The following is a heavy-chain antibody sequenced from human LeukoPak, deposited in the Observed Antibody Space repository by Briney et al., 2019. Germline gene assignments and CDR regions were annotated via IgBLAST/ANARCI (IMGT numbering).Heavy chain of an antibody. Sequence: SETLSLTCAVYGGSFSGYYWSWIRQPPGKGLEWIGYIYYSGSTNYNPSLKSRVTISVDTSKNQFSLKLSSVTAADTAVYYCARDMEGYDFWSGYFHYGMDVWGQGTTVTVSS. V-gene: IGHV4-59*12. D-gene: IGHD3-3*01. CDR1: GGSFSGYY. J-gene: IGHJ6*02. CDR2: IYYSGST. CDR3: ARDMEGYDFWSGYFHYGMDV.